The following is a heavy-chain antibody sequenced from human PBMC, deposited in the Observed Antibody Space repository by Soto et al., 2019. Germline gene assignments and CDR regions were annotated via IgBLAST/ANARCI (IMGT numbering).Heavy chain of an antibody. CDR2: INPNSGGT. Sequence: ASVKVSCKASGYTFTGYYMHWVRQAPGQGLEWMGWINPNSGGTNYAQKFQGWVTMTRDTSISTAYMELSRLRSDDTAVYYCARGSIAYYDILTGHNSRYYFDFWGQGTLVTVSS. V-gene: IGHV1-2*04. CDR3: ARGSIAYYDILTGHNSRYYFDF. J-gene: IGHJ4*02. D-gene: IGHD3-9*01. CDR1: GYTFTGYY.